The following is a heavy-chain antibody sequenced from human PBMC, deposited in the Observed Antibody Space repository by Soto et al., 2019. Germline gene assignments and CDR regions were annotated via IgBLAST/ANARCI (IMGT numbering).Heavy chain of an antibody. J-gene: IGHJ4*02. CDR2: INHSGST. V-gene: IGHV4-34*01. Sequence: SETLSLTCAVYGGSFSGYYWSWIRQPPGKGLEWIGEINHSGSTNYNPSLKSRVTISVDTSKNQFSLKLSSVTAADTAVYYCARGRYCGGECPRVYFDYWGQGTLVTVSS. CDR3: ARGRYCGGECPRVYFDY. CDR1: GGSFSGYY. D-gene: IGHD2-21*01.